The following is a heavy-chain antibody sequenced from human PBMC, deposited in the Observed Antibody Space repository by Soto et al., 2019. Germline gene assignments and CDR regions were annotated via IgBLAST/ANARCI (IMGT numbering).Heavy chain of an antibody. CDR1: GFTFSRYA. J-gene: IGHJ4*02. D-gene: IGHD5-12*01. Sequence: EVQLLESGGGLVQRGGSLRLSCATSGFTFSRYAMNWVRQAPGKGLEWVSVISGSGGGTYYADSVKGRFTISRDNSKNMLYLQLNSLRAEDTAVYFCAKEGYSAFDPTYYFDFWGQGTLVTVSS. CDR2: ISGSGGGT. V-gene: IGHV3-23*01. CDR3: AKEGYSAFDPTYYFDF.